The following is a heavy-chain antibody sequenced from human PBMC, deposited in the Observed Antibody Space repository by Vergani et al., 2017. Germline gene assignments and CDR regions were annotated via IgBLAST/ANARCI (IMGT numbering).Heavy chain of an antibody. Sequence: EVQVVESGGGLVQPGGSLRLSCVASGFTFSHYSMNWVRQAPGKGLEWVSSISGNNDDVYYADSVKGRFTISRDNAKNSLYLDMNSLRADDTAVYYCTKGSRGYTGYFFDYWGQGTLATVSS. CDR3: TKGSRGYTGYFFDY. J-gene: IGHJ4*02. D-gene: IGHD5-12*01. CDR2: ISGNNDDV. CDR1: GFTFSHYS. V-gene: IGHV3-21*04.